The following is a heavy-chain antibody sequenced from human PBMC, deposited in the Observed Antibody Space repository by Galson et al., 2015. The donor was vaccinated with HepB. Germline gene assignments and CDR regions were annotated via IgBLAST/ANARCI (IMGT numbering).Heavy chain of an antibody. CDR3: AKSYGGYYYYYYMDV. J-gene: IGHJ6*03. CDR2: ISYDGSNK. D-gene: IGHD1-26*01. V-gene: IGHV3-30*18. Sequence: SLRLSCAASGFTFSSYGMHWVRQAPGKGLEWVAVISYDGSNKYYADSVKGRFTISRDNSKNTLYLQMNSLRAEDTAVYYCAKSYGGYYYYYYMDVWGKGTTVTVSS. CDR1: GFTFSSYG.